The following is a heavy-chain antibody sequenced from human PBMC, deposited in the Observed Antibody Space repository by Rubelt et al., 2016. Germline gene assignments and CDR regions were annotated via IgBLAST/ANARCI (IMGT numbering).Heavy chain of an antibody. CDR3: ARDLGCSSTSCYWFDP. J-gene: IGHJ5*02. CDR1: GYTFTGYY. Sequence: QVQLVQSGAEVKKPGASVKVSCKASGYTFTGYYMHWVRQAPGQGLEWMGRINPNSGGTNYAQKFQGRVTMTTDTSTSTAYMELRSLRSDDTAVYYCARDLGCSSTSCYWFDPWGQGTLVTVSS. V-gene: IGHV1-2*06. D-gene: IGHD2-2*01. CDR2: INPNSGGT.